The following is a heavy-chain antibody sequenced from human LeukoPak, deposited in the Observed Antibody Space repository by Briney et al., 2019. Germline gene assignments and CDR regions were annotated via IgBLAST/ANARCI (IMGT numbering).Heavy chain of an antibody. J-gene: IGHJ4*02. CDR1: GYTFTGYY. Sequence: ASVKVSCKASGYTFTGYYMHWVRQAPGQGLEWMGWINPNSGGTNYAQKFQGRVTMTRDTSISTAYMELSRLRFDDTAVYYCAPSGGTTYDFYMWYFDYWGQGTLVTVSS. D-gene: IGHD1-1*01. CDR3: APSGGTTYDFYMWYFDY. CDR2: INPNSGGT. V-gene: IGHV1-2*02.